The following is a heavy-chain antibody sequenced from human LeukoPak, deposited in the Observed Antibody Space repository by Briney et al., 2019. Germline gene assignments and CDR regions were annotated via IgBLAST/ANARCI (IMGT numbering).Heavy chain of an antibody. V-gene: IGHV4-61*02. CDR2: IYTSGST. J-gene: IGHJ5*02. Sequence: PSETLSLTCTVSGGSISSGSYYWSWIRQPAGKGLEWIGRIYTSGSTNYNPSLKSRVSMSVDTSKNQFSLKLSSVTAADTAVYYCARGPVVVAAKPLDPWGQGTLVTVSS. CDR1: GGSISSGSYY. D-gene: IGHD2-15*01. CDR3: ARGPVVVAAKPLDP.